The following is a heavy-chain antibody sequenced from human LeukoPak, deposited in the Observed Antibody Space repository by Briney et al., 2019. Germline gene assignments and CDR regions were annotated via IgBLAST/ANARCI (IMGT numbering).Heavy chain of an antibody. Sequence: GGSLRLSCAASGFTFSSYWMSWVRQAPGKGLEWVANIKQDGSEKYYVGSVKGRFTISRDNAKNSLYLQMNSLRAEDTAVYYCARARDGYNWGAFDIWGQGTMVTVSS. CDR3: ARARDGYNWGAFDI. J-gene: IGHJ3*02. CDR1: GFTFSSYW. D-gene: IGHD5-24*01. CDR2: IKQDGSEK. V-gene: IGHV3-7*01.